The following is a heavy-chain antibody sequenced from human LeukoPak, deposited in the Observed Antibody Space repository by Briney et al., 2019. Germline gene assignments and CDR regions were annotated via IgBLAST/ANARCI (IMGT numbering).Heavy chain of an antibody. Sequence: PGGSPRLSCAASGFTFSSYAMSWVRQAPGKGLEWVSAISGSGGSTYYADSVKGRFTISRDNSKNMLYLQMNSLRAEDTAVYYCAKWFSSGWYLYFDYWGQGTLVTVSS. CDR2: ISGSGGST. CDR3: AKWFSSGWYLYFDY. D-gene: IGHD6-19*01. J-gene: IGHJ4*02. V-gene: IGHV3-23*01. CDR1: GFTFSSYA.